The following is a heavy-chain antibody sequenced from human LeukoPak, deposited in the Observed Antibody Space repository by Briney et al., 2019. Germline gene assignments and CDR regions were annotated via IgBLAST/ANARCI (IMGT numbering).Heavy chain of an antibody. CDR2: ISDSGGST. J-gene: IGHJ4*02. CDR1: GFTFSSYA. D-gene: IGHD3-22*01. Sequence: GGSLRLSCAASGFTFSSYAMSWVRQAPGKGLEWVSVISDSGGSTYYAGSVKGRFTISRDNSKNTLYLRMNSLRVEDTAIYYCARCPGSSGYQPIDYWGQGTLVTVSS. V-gene: IGHV3-23*01. CDR3: ARCPGSSGYQPIDY.